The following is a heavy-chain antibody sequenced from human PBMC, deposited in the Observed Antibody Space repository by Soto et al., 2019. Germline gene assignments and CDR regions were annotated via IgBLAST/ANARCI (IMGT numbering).Heavy chain of an antibody. CDR1: GGSISSGGYS. D-gene: IGHD3-10*01. Sequence: QLQLQESGSGLVKPSQTLSLTCAVSGGSISSGGYSWSWIRQPPAKGLEWIGYIYHSGSTYYNPSLKSRVTISVDRSKNQFSLKLSSVTAADTAVYYCARAIGWFGELLGGYYFDYWGQGTLVTVSS. CDR2: IYHSGST. CDR3: ARAIGWFGELLGGYYFDY. J-gene: IGHJ4*02. V-gene: IGHV4-30-2*01.